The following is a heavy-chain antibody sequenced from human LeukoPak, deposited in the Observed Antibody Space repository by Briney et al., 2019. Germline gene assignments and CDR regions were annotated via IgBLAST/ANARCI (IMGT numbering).Heavy chain of an antibody. V-gene: IGHV1-2*07. CDR1: GYTFTDYY. CDR3: AREGGPGYSYGDY. Sequence: ASVKVSCKASGYTFTDYYIHWVRQAPGQGLEWMGWINPNSGGTNYAHKFQGRVTMTRDTSISTAYMELSRLRSDDTAVYYCAREGGPGYSYGDYWGQGTLVTVSS. CDR2: INPNSGGT. D-gene: IGHD5-18*01. J-gene: IGHJ4*02.